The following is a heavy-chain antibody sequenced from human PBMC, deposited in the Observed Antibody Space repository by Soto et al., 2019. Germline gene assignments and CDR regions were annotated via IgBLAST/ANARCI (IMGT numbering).Heavy chain of an antibody. CDR2: ISSSSSSYI. J-gene: IGHJ3*02. D-gene: IGHD3-10*01. Sequence: PGGSLRLSCAASGFTFSSYSMNWVRQAPGKGLEWVSSISSSSSSYIYYADSVKGRFTISRDNAKNSLYLQMNSLRAEDTAVYYCARDRILWFGELGILDAFDIWGQGTMVTVSS. V-gene: IGHV3-21*01. CDR1: GFTFSSYS. CDR3: ARDRILWFGELGILDAFDI.